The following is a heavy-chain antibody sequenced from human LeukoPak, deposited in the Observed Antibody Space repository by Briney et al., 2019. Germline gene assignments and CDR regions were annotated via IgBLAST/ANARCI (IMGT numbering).Heavy chain of an antibody. CDR2: IYYSGST. V-gene: IGHV4-30-4*08. CDR1: GGSISSGDYY. CDR3: ALTEVVAATPYY. D-gene: IGHD2-15*01. J-gene: IGHJ4*02. Sequence: SQTLSLTCTVPGGSISSGDYYWSWIRQPPGKGLEWIGYIYYSGSTYYNPSLKSRVTISVHTSKNQFSLKLSSVTAADTAVYYCALTEVVAATPYYWGQGTLVTVSS.